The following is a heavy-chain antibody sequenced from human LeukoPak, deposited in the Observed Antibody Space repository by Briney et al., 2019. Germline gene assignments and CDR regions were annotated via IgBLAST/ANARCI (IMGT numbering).Heavy chain of an antibody. CDR2: IYTTGVT. D-gene: IGHD5-12*01. CDR1: GGSISTHF. V-gene: IGHV4-4*07. Sequence: SETLSLTCTVSGGSISTHFWSWIRQPAGRRLEWIGRIYTTGVTNYNPSLNSRVTMSVDTSKNQFSLELKSVTAADTAVYYCARSLGTGYDPRSYWNYYMDVWGKGTTVTVSS. J-gene: IGHJ6*03. CDR3: ARSLGTGYDPRSYWNYYMDV.